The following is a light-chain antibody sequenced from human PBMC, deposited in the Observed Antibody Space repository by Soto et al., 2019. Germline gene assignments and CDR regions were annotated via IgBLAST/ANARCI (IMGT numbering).Light chain of an antibody. Sequence: IQMTQSPSSLSASVGDRVTITCRASQDLDRWLAWYQQKPGEAPKVLIFAASSLQSGLPSRFSGGGSGTEFTLTISSLQPDDFATYYCQQYDNPPQITFGQGTRLE. CDR1: QDLDRW. V-gene: IGKV1D-16*01. CDR2: AAS. CDR3: QQYDNPPQIT. J-gene: IGKJ5*01.